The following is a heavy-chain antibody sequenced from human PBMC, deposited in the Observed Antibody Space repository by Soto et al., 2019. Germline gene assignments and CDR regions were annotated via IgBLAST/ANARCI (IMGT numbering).Heavy chain of an antibody. CDR2: IWYDGSNK. Sequence: QVQLVESGGGVVQPGRSLRLSCAASGFTFSSYGMHWVRQAPGKGLEWVAVIWYDGSNKYYADSVKGRFTISRDNSKNTLYLQMNSLRAEDTAVYFCARDYDSSGPSALFDYWGQGTLVTVSS. CDR1: GFTFSSYG. J-gene: IGHJ4*02. CDR3: ARDYDSSGPSALFDY. V-gene: IGHV3-33*01. D-gene: IGHD3-22*01.